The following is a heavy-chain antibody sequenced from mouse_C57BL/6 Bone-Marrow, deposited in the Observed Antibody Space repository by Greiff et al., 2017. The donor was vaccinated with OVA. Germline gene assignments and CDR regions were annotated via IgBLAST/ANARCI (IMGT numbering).Heavy chain of an antibody. Sequence: QVQLQQPGAELVLPGASVKLSCKASGSTFTSYWMHWVKQRPGQGLEWIGEIDPSDSYTNYNQKFKGKSTLTVDKSSSTAYMQLSSLTSEDSAVYYCAREGDYYGSSLAWFAYWGQGTLVTVSA. J-gene: IGHJ3*01. V-gene: IGHV1-69*01. D-gene: IGHD1-1*01. CDR3: AREGDYYGSSLAWFAY. CDR1: GSTFTSYW. CDR2: IDPSDSYT.